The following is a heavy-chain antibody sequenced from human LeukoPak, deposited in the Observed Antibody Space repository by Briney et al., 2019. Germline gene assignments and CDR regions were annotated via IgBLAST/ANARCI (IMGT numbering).Heavy chain of an antibody. D-gene: IGHD3-16*01. CDR1: GGSISSYY. CDR3: ARETSQKGAHYMDV. Sequence: SETLSLTCTVSGGSISSYYWSWIRQTAGKGLQWIGRVYSSGSTNDNPSLKSRVTMSADTSKNQISLKLSSVTAADTAVYYCARETSQKGAHYMDVWGKGTTVTISS. J-gene: IGHJ6*03. CDR2: VYSSGST. V-gene: IGHV4-4*07.